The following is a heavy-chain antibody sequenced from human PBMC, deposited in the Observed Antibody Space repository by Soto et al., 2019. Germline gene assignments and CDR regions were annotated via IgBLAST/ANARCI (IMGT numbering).Heavy chain of an antibody. Sequence: QVQLQESGPGLVKPSETLSLTCTVSGGSISSYYWSWIRQPPGKGLEWIGYIYYSGSTNYNPSLKSRVTISVDTSKNQFSLKLSSVTAADTAVHYCARGRSGYCISTSCYSSGLDWFDPWGQGTLVTVSS. CDR1: GGSISSYY. J-gene: IGHJ5*02. V-gene: IGHV4-59*01. CDR2: IYYSGST. D-gene: IGHD2-2*03. CDR3: ARGRSGYCISTSCYSSGLDWFDP.